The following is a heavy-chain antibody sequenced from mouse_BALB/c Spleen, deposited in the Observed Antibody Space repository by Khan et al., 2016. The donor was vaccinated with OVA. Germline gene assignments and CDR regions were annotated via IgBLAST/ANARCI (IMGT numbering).Heavy chain of an antibody. Sequence: EVQLVESGPGLVKPSQSLSLTCTVTGYSITSDYAWNWIRQFPGNKLEWMGYINYSGSTNYNPALKSRISITRDTSKNQFFLQLNSVTTADTATYYCARDGSRYNYDMDYWGQGTSVTVSS. D-gene: IGHD2-3*01. CDR3: ARDGSRYNYDMDY. CDR1: GYSITSDYA. CDR2: INYSGST. J-gene: IGHJ4*01. V-gene: IGHV3-2*02.